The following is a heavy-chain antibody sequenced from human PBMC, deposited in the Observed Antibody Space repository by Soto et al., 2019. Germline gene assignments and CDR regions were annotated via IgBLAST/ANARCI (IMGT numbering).Heavy chain of an antibody. Sequence: GASVKVSCKASGYTFTSYVISWVRQAPGQGLEWMGWISAYNGNTNYAQKLQGRVTMTTDTSTSTAYMELRSLRSDDTAVYYCARERITIFGVVTSLDWFDPWGQGTLVTVSS. CDR1: GYTFTSYV. CDR2: ISAYNGNT. J-gene: IGHJ5*02. CDR3: ARERITIFGVVTSLDWFDP. D-gene: IGHD3-3*01. V-gene: IGHV1-18*01.